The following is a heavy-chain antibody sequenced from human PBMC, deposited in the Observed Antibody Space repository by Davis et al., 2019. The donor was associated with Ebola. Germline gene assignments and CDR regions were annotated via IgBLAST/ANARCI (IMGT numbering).Heavy chain of an antibody. V-gene: IGHV3-30*03. D-gene: IGHD5-12*01. Sequence: PGGSLRLSCAASGFTFSHYDMHWVRQAPGKGLQWVAVVAYDGSNTYYTDSVEGRFTISRDNSRNTLYLQMHGLRVEDTADYFCVRELQSGGFSAYTFDSWGQGTLVTVSP. CDR3: VRELQSGGFSAYTFDS. CDR1: GFTFSHYD. CDR2: VAYDGSNT. J-gene: IGHJ4*02.